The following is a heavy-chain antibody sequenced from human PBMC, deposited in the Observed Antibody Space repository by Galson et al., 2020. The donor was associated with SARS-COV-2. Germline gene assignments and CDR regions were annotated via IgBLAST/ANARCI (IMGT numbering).Heavy chain of an antibody. CDR1: GGSFSNYY. Sequence: SETLSLTCTVSGGSFSNYYLSWIRQPPGKGLEWIGYIYYNGGTNYNPSLKSRVTISVDVSKNQFSLKVTSVSAADTAVYYFARFHSNWGSPPYLDDWGQGTLVTVSS. J-gene: IGHJ4*02. CDR3: ARFHSNWGSPPYLDD. CDR2: IYYNGGT. D-gene: IGHD7-27*01. V-gene: IGHV4-59*01.